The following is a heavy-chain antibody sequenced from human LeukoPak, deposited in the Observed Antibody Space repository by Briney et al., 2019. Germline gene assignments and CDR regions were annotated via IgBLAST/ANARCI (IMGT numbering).Heavy chain of an antibody. J-gene: IGHJ5*02. V-gene: IGHV4-39*01. D-gene: IGHD6-13*01. CDR2: IIYSGNT. Sequence: PSETLSLTCTASSGSISSTCYCWGRLPPPPGRGLEWIGGIIYSGNTYYNPSLKSRVTISVDTTKNQFSVNLTSVTAAHTAVYFCVRQFHGSGYVGDLWGQGTLVTVSS. CDR3: VRQFHGSGYVGDL. CDR1: SGSISSTCYC.